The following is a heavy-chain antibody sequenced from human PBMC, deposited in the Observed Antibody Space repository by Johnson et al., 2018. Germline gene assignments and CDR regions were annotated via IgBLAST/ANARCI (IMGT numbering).Heavy chain of an antibody. V-gene: IGHV3-11*04. CDR2: ISSSGSTI. CDR3: ATNYAYGDYADAFDI. Sequence: QVQLVESGGGLVKPGGSLRLSCAASGFTFSDYYMSWIRQAPGKGLEWVSYISSSGSTIYYADSVKGRFTISRDNAKNSLYLQMNSLRDEDTAVYYCATNYAYGDYADAFDIWGQGTMVPVSS. CDR1: GFTFSDYY. J-gene: IGHJ3*02. D-gene: IGHD4-17*01.